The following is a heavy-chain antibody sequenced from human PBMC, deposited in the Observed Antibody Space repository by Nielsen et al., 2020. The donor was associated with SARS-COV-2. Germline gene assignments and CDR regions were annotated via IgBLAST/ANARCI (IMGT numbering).Heavy chain of an antibody. CDR1: GFTFNTYA. CDR3: ASDPSYASSWLHYFDF. CDR2: ISASSANI. V-gene: IGHV3-48*02. Sequence: GSLRLSCAASGFTFNTYAMNWVRQAPGKGLEWVAYISASSANIHYAASVNGRFTVSRDNAKNSLCLQMNNLRDEDTAVYYCASDPSYASSWLHYFDFWGQGTLVTVSP. D-gene: IGHD5-12*01. J-gene: IGHJ4*02.